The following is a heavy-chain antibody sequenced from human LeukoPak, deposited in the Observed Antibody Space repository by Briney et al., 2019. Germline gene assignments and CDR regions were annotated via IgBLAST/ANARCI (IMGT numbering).Heavy chain of an antibody. CDR3: ASSPAQAPKYYYFYMDV. Sequence: GGSLRLSCAASGFPFSAYGMHWVRQAPGKGLEWVANIKQDGSEKYYVDSVKGRFTISRDNAKNSLYLQMNSLSAEDTAGYYCASSPAQAPKYYYFYMDVWGKGTTVTVSS. J-gene: IGHJ6*03. V-gene: IGHV3-7*01. CDR1: GFPFSAYG. CDR2: IKQDGSEK.